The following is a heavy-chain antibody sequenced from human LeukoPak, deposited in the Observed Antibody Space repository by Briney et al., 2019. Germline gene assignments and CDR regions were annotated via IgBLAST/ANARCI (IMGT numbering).Heavy chain of an antibody. D-gene: IGHD2-2*02. V-gene: IGHV4-59*01. CDR2: IYNSGST. J-gene: IGHJ5*02. CDR1: GGSISSYY. CDR3: ARVTYTHAWT. Sequence: SETLSLTCTVSGGSISSYYWSWIRQPPGKGLEWIGYIYNSGSTNYNPSLKSRVTISVDTSKNQFPLKLSSVTAADTAVYYCARVTYTHAWTWGQGTLVTVSS.